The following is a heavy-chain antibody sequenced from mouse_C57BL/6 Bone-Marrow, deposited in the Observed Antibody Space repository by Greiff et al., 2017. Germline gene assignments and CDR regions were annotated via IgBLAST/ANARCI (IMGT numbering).Heavy chain of an antibody. Sequence: QVQLQQPGAELVKPGASVKLSCKASGYTFTSYWMQWVKQRPGQGLEWIGEIDPSDSYTNYNQKFKGKATLTVDTSSSTAYMQLSSLTSEDSAVCYCARGGSYYGYVLFAYWGQGTLVTVSA. CDR2: IDPSDSYT. D-gene: IGHD2-2*01. CDR3: ARGGSYYGYVLFAY. V-gene: IGHV1-50*01. CDR1: GYTFTSYW. J-gene: IGHJ3*01.